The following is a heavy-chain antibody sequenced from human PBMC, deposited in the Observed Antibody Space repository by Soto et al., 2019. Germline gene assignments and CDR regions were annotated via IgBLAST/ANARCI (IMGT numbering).Heavy chain of an antibody. V-gene: IGHV2-5*02. CDR3: ARRGPEYCSGGSCFDN. CDR1: GFSLSTGELG. CDR2: IYWDDDK. D-gene: IGHD2-15*01. Sequence: QLTLKESGPTLVKPTQTLTLTCTFSGFSLSTGELGVGWIRQPPGKALEWLALIYWDDDKRYSPSLKNRLTITKDTSKNQVVLTMTNMDPVDTATYYCARRGPEYCSGGSCFDNWGQGTLVTVSS. J-gene: IGHJ4*02.